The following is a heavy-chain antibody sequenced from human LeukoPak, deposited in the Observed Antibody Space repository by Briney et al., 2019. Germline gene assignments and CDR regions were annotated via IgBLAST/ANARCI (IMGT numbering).Heavy chain of an antibody. CDR3: AKVSGSGGTKYQPFDY. Sequence: QTGGSLRLPCAASGFTFSSYAMSWVRQAPGKGLEWVSAISGSGGSTYYADSVKGRFTISRDNSKNTLYLQMNSLRAEDTAVYYCAKVSGSGGTKYQPFDYWGQGTLVTVSS. D-gene: IGHD2-15*01. CDR1: GFTFSSYA. CDR2: ISGSGGST. J-gene: IGHJ4*02. V-gene: IGHV3-23*01.